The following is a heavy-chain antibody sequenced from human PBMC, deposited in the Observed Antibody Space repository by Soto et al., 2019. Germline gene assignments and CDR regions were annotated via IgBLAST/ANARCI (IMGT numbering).Heavy chain of an antibody. CDR3: ATLNVNMVRGVIQTYYFDY. CDR1: GYTLTELS. CDR2: FDPEDGET. D-gene: IGHD3-10*01. Sequence: ASGKVSCKVPGYTLTELSMHWVRQAPGKGLEWMGGFDPEDGETIYAQKFQVRVTMTEDTSTDTAYMELSSLRSEDTAVYYCATLNVNMVRGVIQTYYFDYWGQGTLVTVSS. J-gene: IGHJ4*02. V-gene: IGHV1-24*01.